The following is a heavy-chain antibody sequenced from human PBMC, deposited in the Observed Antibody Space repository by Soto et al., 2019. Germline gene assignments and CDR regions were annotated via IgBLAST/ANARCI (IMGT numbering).Heavy chain of an antibody. D-gene: IGHD3-16*01. J-gene: IGHJ4*02. CDR2: ISTTRTTI. CDR1: GFTFSNYN. Sequence: EVQLVESGGGLVQPGGSRKLSCEASGFTFSNYNMNWVRQAPGKGLEWLAYISTTRTTIYYADSVKGRFTIARDNVKSSLYLYMNSLRDEDTAVYYCARDRGGLYYLGQGTLVTVSS. CDR3: ARDRGGLYY. V-gene: IGHV3-48*02.